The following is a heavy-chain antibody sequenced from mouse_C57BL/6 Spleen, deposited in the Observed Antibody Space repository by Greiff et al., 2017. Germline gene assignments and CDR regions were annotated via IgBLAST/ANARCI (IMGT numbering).Heavy chain of an antibody. CDR1: GYTFTSYW. D-gene: IGHD1-1*01. Sequence: VQLQQSGTELVKPGASVKLSCKASGYTFTSYWMHWVKQRPGQGLEWIGNINPSNGGTNYNEKFKSKATLTVDKSSSTAYMQLSSLTSEDSAVYYCALITTVVARYFDVWGTGTTVTVSS. J-gene: IGHJ1*03. CDR3: ALITTVVARYFDV. CDR2: INPSNGGT. V-gene: IGHV1-53*01.